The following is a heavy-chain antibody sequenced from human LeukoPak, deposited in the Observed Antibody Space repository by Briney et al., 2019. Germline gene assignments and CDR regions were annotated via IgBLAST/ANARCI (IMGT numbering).Heavy chain of an antibody. D-gene: IGHD3-9*01. V-gene: IGHV3-48*03. CDR2: ISSSGSTI. CDR1: GFTFSSYE. CDR3: ASAETYFDWLFDY. J-gene: IGHJ4*02. Sequence: GGSLRLSCAASGFTFSSYEMNWVRQAPGKGLEWVSYISSSGSTIYYADSVKGRFTISRDNAKNSLYLQMNSLRAEDTAVYYCASAETYFDWLFDYWGQGTLVTVSS.